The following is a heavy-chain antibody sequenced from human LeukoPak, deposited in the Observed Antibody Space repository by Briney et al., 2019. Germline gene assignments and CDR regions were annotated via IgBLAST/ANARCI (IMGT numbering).Heavy chain of an antibody. CDR3: AREGGTVTTSDDAFDI. Sequence: SETLSLTCTVSGGSISSYYWSWIRQPPGKGLEWIGYIYYSGSTNYNPSLKSRVTIPVDTSKNQFSLKLGSVTAADTAVYYCAREGGTVTTSDDAFDIWGQGTMVTVSS. D-gene: IGHD4-17*01. CDR2: IYYSGST. CDR1: GGSISSYY. J-gene: IGHJ3*02. V-gene: IGHV4-59*01.